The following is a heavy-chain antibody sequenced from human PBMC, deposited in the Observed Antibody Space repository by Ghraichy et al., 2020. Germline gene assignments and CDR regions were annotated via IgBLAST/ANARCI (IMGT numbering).Heavy chain of an antibody. CDR3: ARHGPWGEHDYGLFDY. J-gene: IGHJ4*02. CDR1: GYTFAGYY. D-gene: IGHD4-17*01. Sequence: ASVKVSCNASGYTFAGYYMHWVRQAPGQGLEWMGWINPNSGGTNYAQKFQDRVIMTWDTSINTAYMELSRLTSDDTAVYYCARHGPWGEHDYGLFDYWGQGTLVTVSS. V-gene: IGHV1-2*02. CDR2: INPNSGGT.